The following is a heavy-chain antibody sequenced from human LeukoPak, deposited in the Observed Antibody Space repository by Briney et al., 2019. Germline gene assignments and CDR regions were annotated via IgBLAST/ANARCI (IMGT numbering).Heavy chain of an antibody. D-gene: IGHD6-19*01. J-gene: IGHJ5*02. CDR3: AREIVVAGTRAWFDP. V-gene: IGHV3-74*01. CDR2: INTDGSST. CDR1: GFTLSVYS. Sequence: PGGSLRLSCAASGFTLSVYSMHWVRQAQGKGLVWVSRINTDGSSTNYADSVKGRFTISRDNATNTLYLQMHSPRAEDTAVYYCAREIVVAGTRAWFDPWGQGTLVTVSS.